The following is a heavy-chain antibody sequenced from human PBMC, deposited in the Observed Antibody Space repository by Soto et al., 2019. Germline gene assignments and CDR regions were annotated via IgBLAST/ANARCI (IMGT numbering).Heavy chain of an antibody. CDR3: ARHVFTTVVRGFLITFEYYSGMDV. V-gene: IGHV4-39*01. J-gene: IGHJ6*02. CDR1: GASISSSSYS. D-gene: IGHD3-10*01. CDR2: IHHSGST. Sequence: SETLSLTCTVSGASISSSSYSWGWIRRPPGKGLEWFGNIHHSGSTYYNPSLKSRVTISVDTSKDQFSLKLSSVTAADTAVYYRARHVFTTVVRGFLITFEYYSGMDVWGQGTTVTVSS.